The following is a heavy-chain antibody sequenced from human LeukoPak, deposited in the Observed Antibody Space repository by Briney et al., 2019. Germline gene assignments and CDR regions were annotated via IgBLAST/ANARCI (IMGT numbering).Heavy chain of an antibody. J-gene: IGHJ6*03. CDR1: GGSISSYY. Sequence: PSETLSLTCTVSGGSISSYYWSWIRQPAGKGLEWIGRIYASGSTNYNPSLKSRVTISLDTSKNQFSLKLSSVTAADTAVYYCARVGLSGSYYPGSPLYYYYYMDVWGKGTTVTISS. V-gene: IGHV4-4*07. CDR2: IYASGST. CDR3: ARVGLSGSYYPGSPLYYYYYMDV. D-gene: IGHD3-10*01.